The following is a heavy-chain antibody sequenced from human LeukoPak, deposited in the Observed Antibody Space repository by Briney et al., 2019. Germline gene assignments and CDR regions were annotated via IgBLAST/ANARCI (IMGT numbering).Heavy chain of an antibody. CDR3: ARDSYDSSGYYQFDY. Sequence: GGSLRLSCAASGFTVSSNYMSWVRQAPGKGLEWVSVIYSGGGTYYADSVKGRFTISRDNSKNTLYLQMNSLRAEDTAVYYCARDSYDSSGYYQFDYWGQGTLVTVSS. V-gene: IGHV3-53*01. D-gene: IGHD3-22*01. CDR2: IYSGGGT. CDR1: GFTVSSNY. J-gene: IGHJ4*02.